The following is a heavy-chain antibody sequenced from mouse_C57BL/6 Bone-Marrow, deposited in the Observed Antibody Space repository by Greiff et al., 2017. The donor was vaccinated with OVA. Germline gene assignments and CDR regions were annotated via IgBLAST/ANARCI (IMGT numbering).Heavy chain of an antibody. CDR3: ARKGTGRDYFDY. J-gene: IGHJ2*01. CDR2: IHPNSGST. V-gene: IGHV1-64*01. D-gene: IGHD4-1*01. CDR1: GYTFTSYW. Sequence: QVQLKQSGAELVKPGASVKLSCKASGYTFTSYWMHWVKQRPGQGLEWIGMIHPNSGSTNYNEKFKSKATLTVDKSSSTAYMQLSSLTSEDSAVYYCARKGTGRDYFDYWGQGTTLTVSS.